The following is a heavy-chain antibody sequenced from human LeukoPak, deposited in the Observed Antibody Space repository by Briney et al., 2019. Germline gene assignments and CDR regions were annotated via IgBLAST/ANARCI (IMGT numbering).Heavy chain of an antibody. CDR1: GYTFTGYY. Sequence: ASVKVSCKASGYTFTGYYMHWVRQAPGQGLEWMGWINPNSGGTNYAQKFQGRVTMTRDTSISTAYMELSRPRSDDTAVYYCARGFDYYDSSGYSLDIWGQGTMVTVSS. J-gene: IGHJ3*02. CDR3: ARGFDYYDSSGYSLDI. V-gene: IGHV1-2*02. CDR2: INPNSGGT. D-gene: IGHD3-22*01.